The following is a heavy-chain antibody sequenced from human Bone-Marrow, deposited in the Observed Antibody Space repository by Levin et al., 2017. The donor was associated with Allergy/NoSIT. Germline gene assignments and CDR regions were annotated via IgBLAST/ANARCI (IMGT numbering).Heavy chain of an antibody. CDR3: TRQVGATYYFDY. CDR2: IRSKANSYAT. D-gene: IGHD1-26*01. V-gene: IGHV3-73*01. CDR1: GFTFSGSA. J-gene: IGHJ4*02. Sequence: AGGSLRLSCAASGFTFSGSAMHWVRQASGKGLEWVGRIRSKANSYATAYAASVKGRFTISRDDSKNTAYLQMNSLKTEDTAVYYCTRQVGATYYFDYWGQGTLVTVSS.